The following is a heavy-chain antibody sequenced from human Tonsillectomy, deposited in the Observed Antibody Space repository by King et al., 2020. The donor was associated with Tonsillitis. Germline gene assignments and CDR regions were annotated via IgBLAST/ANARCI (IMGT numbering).Heavy chain of an antibody. CDR1: GFTFSSYA. CDR3: ASGFWELRRFDY. D-gene: IGHD1-26*01. Sequence: VQLVESGGGLVQPGGSLRLSCAVSGFTFSSYAMSWVRQAPGKGLKWVSGISANGGSTFYADSVKGRFTMSRDNSKNTLYLQLDSLGAEDTAVYYCASGFWELRRFDYWGQGTLVTVSS. V-gene: IGHV3-23*04. CDR2: ISANGGST. J-gene: IGHJ4*02.